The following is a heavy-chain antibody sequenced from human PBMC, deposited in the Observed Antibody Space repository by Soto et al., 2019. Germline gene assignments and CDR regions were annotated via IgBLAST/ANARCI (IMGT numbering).Heavy chain of an antibody. V-gene: IGHV3-21*01. J-gene: IGHJ5*02. CDR1: GFTLSTYS. Sequence: GGSLRLSCAASGFTLSTYSMSWVRQAPGKGLEWVSSITTGSDLYYADSLKGRFTISRDNAKNSLYLQMNSLRAEDTALYYCARGRSDDPIGWFDPWGQGTLVTVSS. CDR3: ARGRSDDPIGWFDP. CDR2: ITTGSDL.